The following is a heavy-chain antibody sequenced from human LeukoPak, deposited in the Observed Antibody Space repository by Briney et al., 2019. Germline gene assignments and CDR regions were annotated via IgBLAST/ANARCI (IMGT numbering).Heavy chain of an antibody. CDR2: INPNSGDT. Sequence: ASVKVSCKASGYTFTVYYLHWVRQAPGQGLEWMGWINPNSGDTDYAQKFQGRVTMTRDTSISTAYMELSRLRYDDTAVYYCARGIYDGSHTLDPWGQGTLVTVFS. J-gene: IGHJ5*02. V-gene: IGHV1-2*02. CDR3: ARGIYDGSHTLDP. D-gene: IGHD5-24*01. CDR1: GYTFTVYY.